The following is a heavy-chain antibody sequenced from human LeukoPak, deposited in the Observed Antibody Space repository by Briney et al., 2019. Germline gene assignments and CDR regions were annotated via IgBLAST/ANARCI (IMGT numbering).Heavy chain of an antibody. CDR3: ARAPPEGQWLVSLRY. CDR1: GYTFTSYG. CDR2: ISAYNGNT. V-gene: IGHV1-18*04. J-gene: IGHJ4*02. Sequence: ASVKVSCKASGYTFTSYGISWVRQAPGQGLEWKGWISAYNGNTNYAQKLQGRVTMTTDTSTSTAYMELRSLRSDDTAVYYCARAPPEGQWLVSLRYWGQGTLVTVSS. D-gene: IGHD6-19*01.